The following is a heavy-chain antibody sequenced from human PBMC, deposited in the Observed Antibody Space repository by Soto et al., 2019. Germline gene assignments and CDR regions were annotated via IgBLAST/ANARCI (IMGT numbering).Heavy chain of an antibody. V-gene: IGHV4-39*01. Sequence: PSETLSLTCTVSGGSISSSSYYWGWIRQPPGKGLEWIGSIYYSGSTYYNPSLKSRVTISVDTSKNQFSLKLSSVTAADTAVYYCARRRITMVRGVSTSYYFDYWGQGTLVTVSS. D-gene: IGHD3-10*01. CDR1: GGSISSSSYY. CDR3: ARRRITMVRGVSTSYYFDY. CDR2: IYYSGST. J-gene: IGHJ4*02.